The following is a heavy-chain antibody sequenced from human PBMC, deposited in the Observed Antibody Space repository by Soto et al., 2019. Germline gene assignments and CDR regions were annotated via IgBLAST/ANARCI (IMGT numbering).Heavy chain of an antibody. V-gene: IGHV3-30*04. D-gene: IGHD2-21*02. CDR1: GFSLSTNT. J-gene: IGHJ4*02. CDR2: ISNDGRRK. CDR3: ARVATAMTYDF. Sequence: GALRLSCAASGFSLSTNTMHWVRQVPGKGLEWVASISNDGRRKYYADFVKGRFTISRDTANNILYLEMNSLRAEDTSLYYCARVATAMTYDFWGQGTQVTVSS.